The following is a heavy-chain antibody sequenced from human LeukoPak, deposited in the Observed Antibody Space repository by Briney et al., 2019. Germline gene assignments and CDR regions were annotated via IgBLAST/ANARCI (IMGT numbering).Heavy chain of an antibody. Sequence: GGSLRLSCAASGFTFSSYDMNWVRQAPGKGLEWVAFIRYDGSRKYYADSVEGRFTISRDNSKNTVFLQMNSLRAEDTAVYYCARDPSSSSSVGGYLDYWGQGTLVTVSS. CDR2: IRYDGSRK. CDR1: GFTFSSYD. V-gene: IGHV3-30*02. CDR3: ARDPSSSSSVGGYLDY. D-gene: IGHD6-6*01. J-gene: IGHJ4*02.